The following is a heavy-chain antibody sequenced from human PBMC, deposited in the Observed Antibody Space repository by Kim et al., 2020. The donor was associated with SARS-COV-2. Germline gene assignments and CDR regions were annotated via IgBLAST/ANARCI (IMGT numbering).Heavy chain of an antibody. J-gene: IGHJ4*02. CDR3: ARDFDAGTTHLFDY. D-gene: IGHD1-7*01. CDR1: GFTFSSYG. CDR2: IWYDGSNK. Sequence: GGSLRLSCAASGFTFSSYGMHWVRQAPGKGLEWVAVIWYDGSNKYYADSVKGRFTISRDNSKNTLYLQMNSLRAEDTAVYYCARDFDAGTTHLFDYWGQGTLVTVSS. V-gene: IGHV3-33*01.